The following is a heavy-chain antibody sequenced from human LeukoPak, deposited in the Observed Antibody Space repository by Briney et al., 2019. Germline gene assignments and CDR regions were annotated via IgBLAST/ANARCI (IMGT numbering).Heavy chain of an antibody. Sequence: GGSLRLSCAASGFTFSSYWMHWVRQAPGKGLVWVSRINSDGSSTSYADSVKGRFTISRDNAKNTLYLQMNSLRAEDTAVYYCARVLEGMATIEELLFDYWGQGTLVTVS. CDR2: INSDGSST. V-gene: IGHV3-74*01. CDR3: ARVLEGMATIEELLFDY. D-gene: IGHD5-24*01. CDR1: GFTFSSYW. J-gene: IGHJ4*02.